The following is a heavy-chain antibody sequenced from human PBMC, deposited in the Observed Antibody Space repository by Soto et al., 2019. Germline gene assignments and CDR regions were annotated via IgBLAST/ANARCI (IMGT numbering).Heavy chain of an antibody. Sequence: ETLSLTCAVYGGSFSGYYWSWIRQPPGKGLEWIGEINHSGSTNYNPSLKSRVTISVDTSKNQFSLKLSSVTAADTAVYYCASYIAADAFDIWGQGTMVTVSS. V-gene: IGHV4-34*01. D-gene: IGHD6-13*01. CDR1: GGSFSGYY. CDR3: ASYIAADAFDI. CDR2: INHSGST. J-gene: IGHJ3*02.